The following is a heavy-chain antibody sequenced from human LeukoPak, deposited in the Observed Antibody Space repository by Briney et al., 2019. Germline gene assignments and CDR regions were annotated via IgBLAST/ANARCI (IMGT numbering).Heavy chain of an antibody. J-gene: IGHJ3*02. Sequence: GGSLRLSCAASGFTFSDYYMSWFRQAQGKGLEWVSYISSSGSTIYYADSVKGRFTISRDNAKNSLYLQMNSLRAEDTAVYYCARVNYYDSSGYFVLHAFDIWGQGTMVTVSS. D-gene: IGHD3-22*01. CDR1: GFTFSDYY. V-gene: IGHV3-11*01. CDR3: ARVNYYDSSGYFVLHAFDI. CDR2: ISSSGSTI.